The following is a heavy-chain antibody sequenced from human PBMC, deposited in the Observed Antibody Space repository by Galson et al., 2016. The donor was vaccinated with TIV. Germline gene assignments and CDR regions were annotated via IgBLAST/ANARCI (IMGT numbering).Heavy chain of an antibody. CDR3: AEDPDMVYGNSDFDS. CDR1: GSRFRSYA. D-gene: IGHD3-10*01. CDR2: ISGGGDIT. J-gene: IGHJ4*02. V-gene: IGHV3-23*01. Sequence: SLRLSCAASGSRFRSYAMTWVRQAPGKGLEWVSSISGGGDITYYADSVKGRFTISRDNSRNTLYLQMNSLRVDDTAVYYCAEDPDMVYGNSDFDSWGQGTLVTVSS.